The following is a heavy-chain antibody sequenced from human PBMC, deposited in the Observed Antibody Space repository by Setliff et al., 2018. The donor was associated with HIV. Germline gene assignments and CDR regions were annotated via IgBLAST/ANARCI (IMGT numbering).Heavy chain of an antibody. CDR3: AKPYYDFWSGLYARDYYHYGMDV. CDR2: ISGSGGST. J-gene: IGHJ6*02. Sequence: PGGSLRLSCAASGFTFSSYAMSWVRQAPGKGLEWVSAISGSGGSTYYADSVKGRFTISRDNSKNTLYLQMNSLRAEDTAVYYCAKPYYDFWSGLYARDYYHYGMDVWGQGTTVTVSS. D-gene: IGHD3-3*01. CDR1: GFTFSSYA. V-gene: IGHV3-23*01.